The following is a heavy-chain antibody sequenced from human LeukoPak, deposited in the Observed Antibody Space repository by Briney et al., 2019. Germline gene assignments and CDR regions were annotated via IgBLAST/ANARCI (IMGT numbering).Heavy chain of an antibody. CDR2: ISYDGSNK. CDR3: AKDDIVVVPAAISVGVDY. Sequence: GGSLRLSCAASGFTFSSYGMHWVRQAPGKGLEWVAVISYDGSNKYYADSVKGRFTISRDNSKNTLYLQMSSLRAEDTAVYYCAKDDIVVVPAAISVGVDYWGQGTLVTVSS. J-gene: IGHJ4*02. D-gene: IGHD2-2*01. CDR1: GFTFSSYG. V-gene: IGHV3-30*18.